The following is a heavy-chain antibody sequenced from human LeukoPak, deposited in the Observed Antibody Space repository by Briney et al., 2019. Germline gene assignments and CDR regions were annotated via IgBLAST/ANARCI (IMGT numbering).Heavy chain of an antibody. J-gene: IGHJ6*03. CDR3: ARGRVSSSTWYSTYYYFFYMDF. V-gene: IGHV1-18*01. CDR1: GYTFTSYG. D-gene: IGHD4-11*01. CDR2: ISTYNANT. Sequence: ASVKVSCKASGYTFTSYGISWVRQAPGQGLEWMGWISTYNANTHYAQKLQGRVTMTTDTSTSTAYMELRSLRSDDTAVYYCARGRVSSSTWYSTYYYFFYMDFWGKGTTVTVSS.